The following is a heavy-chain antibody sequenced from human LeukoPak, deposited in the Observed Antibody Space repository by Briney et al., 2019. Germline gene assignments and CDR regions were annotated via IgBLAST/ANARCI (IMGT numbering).Heavy chain of an antibody. Sequence: PSETLSLTCTVSGGSISSYYWSWIRQPPGKGLEWIGYIYYSGSTSYNPSLKSRVTISVDTSKNQFSLKLSSVTAADTAVYYCARGNLGYCSGGSCYWFDPWGQGTLVTVSS. CDR3: ARGNLGYCSGGSCYWFDP. CDR1: GGSISSYY. CDR2: IYYSGST. D-gene: IGHD2-15*01. J-gene: IGHJ5*02. V-gene: IGHV4-59*01.